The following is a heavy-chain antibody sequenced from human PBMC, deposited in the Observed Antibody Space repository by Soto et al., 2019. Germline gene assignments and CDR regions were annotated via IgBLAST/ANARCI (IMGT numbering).Heavy chain of an antibody. CDR3: ARVGPSSGWRDFDY. D-gene: IGHD6-19*01. CDR2: INPSGGST. V-gene: IGHV1-46*03. CDR1: GYTFTSYY. J-gene: IGHJ4*02. Sequence: ASVKVSCKASGYTFTSYYMHWVRQAPGQGLEWMGIINPSGGSTSYSQKFHGRVTMTRYTSTSTVYMELSSLRSEDTAVYYCARVGPSSGWRDFDYWGQGTLXTVSS.